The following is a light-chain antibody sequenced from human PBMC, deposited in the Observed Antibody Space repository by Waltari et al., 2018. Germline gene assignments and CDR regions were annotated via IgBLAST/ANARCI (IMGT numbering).Light chain of an antibody. J-gene: IGKJ2*01. CDR3: QQYYTTPYT. V-gene: IGKV4-1*01. CDR1: QNVLFSSNNKNY. CDR2: WAS. Sequence: DIVMTQSPDSLAVSLGEWATINCRSIQNVLFSSNNKNYLAWYQQKPGQPPKLLIYWASTRESGVPDRFSGSGSGTDFTLTISSLQAEDVAIYYCQQYYTTPYTFGQGTKLEIK.